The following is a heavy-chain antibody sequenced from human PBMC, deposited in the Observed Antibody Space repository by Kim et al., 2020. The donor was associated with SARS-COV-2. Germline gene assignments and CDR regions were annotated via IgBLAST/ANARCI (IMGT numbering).Heavy chain of an antibody. CDR1: GGSFSGYY. CDR3: ARGGGHLGYCSGGSCYSRTLVFDY. CDR2: INHSGST. J-gene: IGHJ4*02. V-gene: IGHV4-34*01. Sequence: SETLSLTCAVYGGSFSGYYWSWIRQPPGKGLEWIGEINHSGSTNYNPSLKSRVTISVDTSKNQFSLKLSSVTAADTAVYYCARGGGHLGYCSGGSCYSRTLVFDYWGQGTLVTVSS. D-gene: IGHD2-15*01.